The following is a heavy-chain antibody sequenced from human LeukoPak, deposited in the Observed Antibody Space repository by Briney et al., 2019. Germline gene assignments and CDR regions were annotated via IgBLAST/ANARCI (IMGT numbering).Heavy chain of an antibody. CDR2: ISGSGGST. Sequence: PGGSLRLSCAASGFTFSSYAMSWVRQAPGKGLEWVSAISGSGGSTYYADSVKGRFTISRDNSKNTLYLQMNSLRAEDTAVYYCARESITMVRGAIYYYYGMDVWGQGTTVTVSS. V-gene: IGHV3-23*01. CDR1: GFTFSSYA. CDR3: ARESITMVRGAIYYYYGMDV. J-gene: IGHJ6*02. D-gene: IGHD3-10*01.